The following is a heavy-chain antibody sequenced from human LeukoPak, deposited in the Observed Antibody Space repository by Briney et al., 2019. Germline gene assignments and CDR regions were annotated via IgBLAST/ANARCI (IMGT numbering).Heavy chain of an antibody. D-gene: IGHD3-9*01. Sequence: GGSLRLSCVASGFTFSSYAMSWVRQAPGKGLEWVSAISGSGGSTYYADSVKGRFTISRDNSKNTLYLQMNSLRAEDTAVYYCAKDTSWGGFRYFDWLHSADWFDPWGQGTLVTVSS. J-gene: IGHJ5*02. CDR3: AKDTSWGGFRYFDWLHSADWFDP. V-gene: IGHV3-23*01. CDR2: ISGSGGST. CDR1: GFTFSSYA.